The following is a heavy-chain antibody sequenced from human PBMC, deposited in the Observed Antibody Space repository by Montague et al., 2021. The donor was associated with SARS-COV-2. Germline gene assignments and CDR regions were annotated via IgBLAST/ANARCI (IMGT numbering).Heavy chain of an antibody. CDR1: GGSISSGGYY. Sequence: TLSLTCTVSGGSISSGGYYWIWIRQHPGKGLEWIGYIYYSGSTYYNPSLKSRVTISVDTSKNQFSLKLSSVTAADTAVYYCARAPFMIIFGGVITRLRGYYFDYWGQGTLVTVSS. D-gene: IGHD3-16*01. J-gene: IGHJ4*02. V-gene: IGHV4-31*03. CDR3: ARAPFMIIFGGVITRLRGYYFDY. CDR2: IYYSGST.